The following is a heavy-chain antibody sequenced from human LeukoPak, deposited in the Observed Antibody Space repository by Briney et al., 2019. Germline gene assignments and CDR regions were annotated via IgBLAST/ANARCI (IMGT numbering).Heavy chain of an antibody. V-gene: IGHV1-3*01. CDR2: INAGNGNT. D-gene: IGHD4-17*01. Sequence: GSVKVSCKASGYTFTSYAMHWVRQAPGQRLEWMGWINAGNGNTKYSQKFQGRVTITRDTPESTAYMELSSLRSEDTAVYYCARDYYGATTRVHWFAPWGQGTLVTVSS. CDR1: GYTFTSYA. CDR3: ARDYYGATTRVHWFAP. J-gene: IGHJ5*02.